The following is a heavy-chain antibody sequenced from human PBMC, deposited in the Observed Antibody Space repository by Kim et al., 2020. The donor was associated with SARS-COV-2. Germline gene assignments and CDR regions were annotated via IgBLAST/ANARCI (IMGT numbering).Heavy chain of an antibody. V-gene: IGHV5-51*01. CDR1: GYSFTSYW. CDR3: ARSFTPIWFGEFNWFDP. Sequence: GESLKISCKGSGYSFTSYWIGWVRQMPGKGLEWMGIIYPGDSDTRYSPSFQGQVTISADKSISTAYLQWSSLKASDTAMYYCARSFTPIWFGEFNWFDPWGQGTLVTVSS. CDR2: IYPGDSDT. D-gene: IGHD3-10*01. J-gene: IGHJ5*02.